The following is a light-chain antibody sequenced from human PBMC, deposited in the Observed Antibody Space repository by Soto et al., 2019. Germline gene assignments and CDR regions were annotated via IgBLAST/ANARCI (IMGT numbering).Light chain of an antibody. V-gene: IGKV1-39*01. CDR2: ASS. J-gene: IGKJ5*01. Sequence: DIQMTQSPSSLSASAGDRVTITFRASQSISSHLNWYQQKPGKAPKLLIYASSVLQSGVPSRFIGSGSGTDFTLTISSLQPEDFATYYCQQTYSPPPITFGQGTRLE. CDR3: QQTYSPPPIT. CDR1: QSISSH.